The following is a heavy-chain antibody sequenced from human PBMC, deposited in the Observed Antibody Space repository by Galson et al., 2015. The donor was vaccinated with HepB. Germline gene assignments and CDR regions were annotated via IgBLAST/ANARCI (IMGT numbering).Heavy chain of an antibody. Sequence: SETLSLTCAVYGGSFSGYYWSWIRQPPGKGLEWIGEINHSGSTNYNPSLKSRVTISVDTSKNQFSLKLSSVTAADTAVYYCARGVERRGSIAARGTSPQKKGGGFDPWGQGTLVTVSS. CDR3: ARGVERRGSIAARGTSPQKKGGGFDP. V-gene: IGHV4-34*01. J-gene: IGHJ5*02. D-gene: IGHD6-6*01. CDR1: GGSFSGYY. CDR2: INHSGST.